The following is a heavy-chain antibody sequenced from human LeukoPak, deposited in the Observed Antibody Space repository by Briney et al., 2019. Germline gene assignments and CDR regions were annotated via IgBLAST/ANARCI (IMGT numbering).Heavy chain of an antibody. Sequence: SETLSLTCTVSGYSVSGIYYWGWIRQPPGKGLEWIGNIYHSGRTYYNPSLKSRVTISVDTSKNQFSLKLSSVTAADTAVYFCARTQSLYDTSGYGDWGQGTLVTVSS. V-gene: IGHV4-38-2*02. J-gene: IGHJ4*02. CDR2: IYHSGRT. CDR1: GYSVSGIYY. CDR3: ARTQSLYDTSGYGD. D-gene: IGHD3-22*01.